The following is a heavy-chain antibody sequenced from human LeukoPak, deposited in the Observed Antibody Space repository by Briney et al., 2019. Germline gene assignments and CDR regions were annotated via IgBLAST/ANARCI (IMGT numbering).Heavy chain of an antibody. Sequence: PGGSLRLSCAASGFTFSSYAMSWVRQAPGQGLEWVSAISGSGGSTYYADSVKGRFTISRDNSKNTLYLQMNSLRAEDTAVYYCAKDRYCSGGSCYRTVTDAFDIWGQGTMVTVSS. D-gene: IGHD2-15*01. J-gene: IGHJ3*02. V-gene: IGHV3-23*01. CDR2: ISGSGGST. CDR3: AKDRYCSGGSCYRTVTDAFDI. CDR1: GFTFSSYA.